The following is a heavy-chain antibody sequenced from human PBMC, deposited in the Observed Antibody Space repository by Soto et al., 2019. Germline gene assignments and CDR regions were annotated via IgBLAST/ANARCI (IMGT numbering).Heavy chain of an antibody. CDR3: ASPYYYDSSGPDGMDV. CDR1: GYTFTGYY. J-gene: IGHJ6*02. Sequence: ASVKVSCKASGYTFTGYYMHWVRQAPGQGLEWMGWINPNSGGTNYAQKFQGRVTMTRDTSNSTAYMELSRLRSDDTAVYYCASPYYYDSSGPDGMDVWGQGTTVTVSS. CDR2: INPNSGGT. V-gene: IGHV1-2*02. D-gene: IGHD3-22*01.